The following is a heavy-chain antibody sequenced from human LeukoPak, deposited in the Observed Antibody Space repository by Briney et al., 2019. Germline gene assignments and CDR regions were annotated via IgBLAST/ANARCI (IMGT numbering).Heavy chain of an antibody. CDR2: IYYSGST. CDR3: ARVAVTTKKDYFDY. J-gene: IGHJ4*02. V-gene: IGHV4-39*07. CDR1: GGSISSTGYY. D-gene: IGHD4-17*01. Sequence: SETLSLTCTVSGGSISSTGYYWGWIRQPPGKGLEWIGSIYYSGSTYYNPSLKSRVTISVDTSKNQFSLKLSSVTAADTAVYYSARVAVTTKKDYFDYWGQGILVTVSS.